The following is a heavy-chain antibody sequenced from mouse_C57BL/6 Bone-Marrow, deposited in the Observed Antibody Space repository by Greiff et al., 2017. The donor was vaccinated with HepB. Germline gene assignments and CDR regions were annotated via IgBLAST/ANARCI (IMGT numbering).Heavy chain of an antibody. J-gene: IGHJ3*01. D-gene: IGHD1-1*01. Sequence: EVQLQQSGTVLARPGASVKMSCKTSGYTFTSYWMHWVNQRPGQGLEWIGAIYPGNSDTSYNQKFKGKAKLTAVTSASTAYMELSSLTNEDSAVYYCTRSRGRITTVVATRGFAYWGQGTLVTVSA. CDR1: GYTFTSYW. CDR3: TRSRGRITTVVATRGFAY. CDR2: IYPGNSDT. V-gene: IGHV1-5*01.